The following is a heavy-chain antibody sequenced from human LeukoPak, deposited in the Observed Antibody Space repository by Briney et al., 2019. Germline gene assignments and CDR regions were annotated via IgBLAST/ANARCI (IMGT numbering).Heavy chain of an antibody. CDR3: AREHEDTAHGLD. D-gene: IGHD5-18*01. CDR2: IIPIFGIA. V-gene: IGHV1-69*04. CDR1: GGTFSSYA. Sequence: SSVKVSCKASGGTFSSYAISWVRQAPGQGLEWMGRIIPIFGIANYAQKFQGRVTITADKSTSTAYMELSSLRSEDTAVYYCAREHEDTAHGLDWGQGTLVTVSS. J-gene: IGHJ4*02.